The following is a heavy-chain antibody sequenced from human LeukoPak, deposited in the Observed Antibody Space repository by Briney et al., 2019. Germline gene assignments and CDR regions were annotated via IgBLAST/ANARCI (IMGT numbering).Heavy chain of an antibody. CDR2: MKSKTDGGTT. V-gene: IGHV3-15*01. CDR3: TTAPGYSSSWYPDY. D-gene: IGHD6-13*01. CDR1: GFTFSNAW. Sequence: GGSLRLSCAASGFTFSNAWMSWVRQAPGKGREWVGGMKSKTDGGTTDYAAPVKGRFTISRDDSKNTLYLQMNSLKTEDSAVYYCTTAPGYSSSWYPDYWGQGTLVTVSS. J-gene: IGHJ4*02.